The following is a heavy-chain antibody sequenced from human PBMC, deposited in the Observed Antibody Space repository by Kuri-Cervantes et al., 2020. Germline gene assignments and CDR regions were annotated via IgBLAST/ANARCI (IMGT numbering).Heavy chain of an antibody. CDR2: IIPIFGTT. CDR3: ATGSNWADY. J-gene: IGHJ4*02. Sequence: SVKVSCKASGGTFSSYAISWVRQAPGQGLEWMGGIIPIFGTTDYAQKFQGRVTITTDESTSTAYMELGSLRSDDTAVYYCATGSNWADYWGQGTLVTVSS. D-gene: IGHD7-27*01. V-gene: IGHV1-69*05. CDR1: GGTFSSYA.